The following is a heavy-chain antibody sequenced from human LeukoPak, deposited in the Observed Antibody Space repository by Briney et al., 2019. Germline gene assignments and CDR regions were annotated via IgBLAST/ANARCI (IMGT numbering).Heavy chain of an antibody. CDR3: AKDRFLGGDVDY. CDR2: ISGSGSIT. Sequence: GGSPRLSCAASGFTFDSYGMSWVRQAPEKGLEWVSAISGSGSITYYADSVKGRLTISRDNSKNTLYLQMNSLRAEDTALYYCAKDRFLGGDVDYWGQGTLVTVSS. J-gene: IGHJ4*02. D-gene: IGHD2-21*01. CDR1: GFTFDSYG. V-gene: IGHV3-23*01.